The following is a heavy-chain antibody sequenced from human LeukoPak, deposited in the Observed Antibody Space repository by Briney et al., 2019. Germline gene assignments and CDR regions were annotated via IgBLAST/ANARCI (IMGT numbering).Heavy chain of an antibody. J-gene: IGHJ4*02. D-gene: IGHD6-13*01. CDR1: GVTFSTYS. CDR3: ARGGRSSSNY. CDR2: ISSSGGTT. Sequence: PGGSLRLSCAASGVTFSTYSMNWVRQAPGKGLEWVSYISSSGGTTCYADSVKGRFTISRDNAKNSLSLQMNSLRAEDMAVYYCARGGRSSSNYWGQGTLVTVSS. V-gene: IGHV3-48*04.